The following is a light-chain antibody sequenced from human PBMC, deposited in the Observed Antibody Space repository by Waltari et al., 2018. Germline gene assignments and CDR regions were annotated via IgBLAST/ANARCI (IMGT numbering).Light chain of an antibody. J-gene: IGKJ4*01. CDR2: GAS. CDR1: QSVSSSY. V-gene: IGKV3-20*01. CDR3: QQYGSSLALT. Sequence: EIVLTQSPGTLSLSPGERATLSCRASQSVSSSYLAWYQQKPGQAPRLLIYGASSRATGIPDRFSGSGSGTDFTLTISRLEPEDFAVYYCQQYGSSLALTFGGGTKVKIK.